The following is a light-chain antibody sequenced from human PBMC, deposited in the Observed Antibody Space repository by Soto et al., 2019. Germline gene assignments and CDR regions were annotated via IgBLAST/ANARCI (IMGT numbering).Light chain of an antibody. CDR2: EVS. J-gene: IGLJ2*01. CDR3: SSYTSSHTVV. Sequence: QSALTQPASVSGSPGQSIIISCTGTSSDMGGYNYVSWYQQHPGKAPKLMIYEVSNRPSGVSNRFSGSKSGNTASLTISGLQAEDEADYYCSSYTSSHTVVFGGGTKLTVL. CDR1: SSDMGGYNY. V-gene: IGLV2-14*01.